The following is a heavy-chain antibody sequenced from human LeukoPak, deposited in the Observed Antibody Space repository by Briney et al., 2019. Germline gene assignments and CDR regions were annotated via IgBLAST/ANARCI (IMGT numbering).Heavy chain of an antibody. J-gene: IGHJ4*02. CDR3: ARVLGWAGFDY. V-gene: IGHV4-4*07. Sequence: SETLSLTCTVSGGSLSSFYWSWFRQPAGKGLEWIGRIYSSGSTNYNPSLKSRLTMSVDTSKNQFSLRLTSVTAADTAVYYCARVLGWAGFDYWGQGTLVTVSS. CDR2: IYSSGST. D-gene: IGHD6-19*01. CDR1: GGSLSSFY.